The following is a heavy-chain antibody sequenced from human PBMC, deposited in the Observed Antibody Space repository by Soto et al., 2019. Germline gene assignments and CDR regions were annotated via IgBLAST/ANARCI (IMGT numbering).Heavy chain of an antibody. CDR1: GGTFSSYT. Sequence: QVHLVQSEAEVKKPGSSVKVSCKASGGTFSSYTVSWVRQAPGQVLEWVGGIIPVFNTTYYAQKFQGRVTILADKSTSTAYMELSNLRSEDTAVYYCARSLGRGWTPYWGQGTLVTVSS. V-gene: IGHV1-69*06. J-gene: IGHJ4*02. CDR2: IIPVFNTT. D-gene: IGHD6-19*01. CDR3: ARSLGRGWTPY.